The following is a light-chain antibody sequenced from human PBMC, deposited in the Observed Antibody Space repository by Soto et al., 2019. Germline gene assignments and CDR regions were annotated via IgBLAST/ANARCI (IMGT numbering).Light chain of an antibody. V-gene: IGLV2-14*01. Sequence: QSVLTQPASVSGSPGQSITISCTGTSSDVGGYNYVSWYQQHPGKAPKLMIYEVSNRPSGVSNRFSGSKSGNTAPLTISGLQAEDEADYYCSSYTSSPLYVFGTGTKVTVL. CDR1: SSDVGGYNY. J-gene: IGLJ1*01. CDR3: SSYTSSPLYV. CDR2: EVS.